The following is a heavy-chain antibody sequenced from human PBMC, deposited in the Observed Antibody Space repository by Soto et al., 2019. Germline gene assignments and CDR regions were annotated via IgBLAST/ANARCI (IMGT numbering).Heavy chain of an antibody. CDR2: INPNSGGT. Sequence: QVQLVQSGAEVKKPGASVKVSCKASGYTFTGYYMHWVRQAPGQGLEWMGWINPNSGGTNSAQKFQGRVTMARDTSISTAYMELSRLTSDDTAVYYCARAEGYYGSGTFFYYFDNWGQGTLDTVSS. J-gene: IGHJ4*02. CDR1: GYTFTGYY. D-gene: IGHD3-10*01. V-gene: IGHV1-2*02. CDR3: ARAEGYYGSGTFFYYFDN.